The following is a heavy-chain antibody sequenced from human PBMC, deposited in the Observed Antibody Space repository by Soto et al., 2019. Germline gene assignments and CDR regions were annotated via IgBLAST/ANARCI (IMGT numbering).Heavy chain of an antibody. J-gene: IGHJ6*03. V-gene: IGHV1-2*02. CDR2: INPNSGGT. CDR1: GYTFTGYY. CDR3: AYSGYSSSWYDNWYYYYYMDV. D-gene: IGHD6-13*01. Sequence: GASVKVSCKASGYTFTGYYMHWARQAPGQGLEWMGWINPNSGGTNYAQKFQGRVTITRDTSASTAYMELSSLRSEDTAVYYCAYSGYSSSWYDNWYYYYYMDVWGKGTTVTVSS.